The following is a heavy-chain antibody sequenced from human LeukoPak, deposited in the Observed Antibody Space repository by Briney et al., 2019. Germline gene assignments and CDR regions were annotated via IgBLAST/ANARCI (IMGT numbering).Heavy chain of an antibody. J-gene: IGHJ5*02. D-gene: IGHD5-24*01. CDR2: INPSGGST. CDR3: ARKATIFQREGGWFDP. Sequence: ASVKVSCKASGYTFTSYYMHWVRQAPGQGLEWMGIINPSGGSTSYAQKFQGRVTMTRDMSTSTVYMELRSLRSEDTAVYYCARKATIFQREGGWFDPWGQGTLVTVSS. V-gene: IGHV1-46*01. CDR1: GYTFTSYY.